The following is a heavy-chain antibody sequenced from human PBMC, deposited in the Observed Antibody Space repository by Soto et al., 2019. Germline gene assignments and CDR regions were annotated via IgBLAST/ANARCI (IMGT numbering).Heavy chain of an antibody. CDR3: ARYPTLTDYFFHGMDV. Sequence: LRLSCAVCGFSFRNYYMHWVRQSPGKGLEWVSSIRSGRDTFYADSVKGRFSISRGDATSSVSLQWSSLKASDTGMYYCARYPTLTDYFFHGMDVWGQGTTVTVSS. CDR2: IRSGRDT. CDR1: GFSFRNYY. V-gene: IGHV3-21*04. J-gene: IGHJ6*02. D-gene: IGHD4-17*01.